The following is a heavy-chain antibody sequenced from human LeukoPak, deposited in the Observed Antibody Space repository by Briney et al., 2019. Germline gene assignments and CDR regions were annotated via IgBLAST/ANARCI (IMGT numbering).Heavy chain of an antibody. CDR2: IYYSGST. CDR1: GGSISSSSYY. V-gene: IGHV4-39*01. Sequence: SETLSLTCTVSGGSISSSSYYWGWIRQPPGKGLEWIGSIYYSGSTYYNPSLKSRVTISVDTSKNQFSLKLSSVTAADTAVYYCRGSIWTDYWGQGTLVTVSS. D-gene: IGHD6-13*01. J-gene: IGHJ4*02. CDR3: RGSIWTDY.